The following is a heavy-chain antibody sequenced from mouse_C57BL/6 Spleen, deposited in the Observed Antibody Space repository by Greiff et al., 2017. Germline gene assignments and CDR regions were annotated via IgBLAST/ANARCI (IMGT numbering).Heavy chain of an antibody. CDR3: ASAHGYDRAWFAY. Sequence: EVQLQQSGAELVKPGASVKLSCTASGFNIKDYYMHWVKQRTEQGLEWIGRIDPEDGETKYAPKFPGKATITADTSSNTAYLQLSSLTSEDTAVYYCASAHGYDRAWFAYWGQGTLVTVSA. CDR1: GFNIKDYY. D-gene: IGHD2-2*01. V-gene: IGHV14-2*01. CDR2: IDPEDGET. J-gene: IGHJ3*01.